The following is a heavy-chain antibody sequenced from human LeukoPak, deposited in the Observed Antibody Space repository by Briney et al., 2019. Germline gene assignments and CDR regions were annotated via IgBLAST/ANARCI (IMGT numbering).Heavy chain of an antibody. CDR2: ISSSGGST. CDR3: ANPFSGGSGSYYTLRRGPFDI. J-gene: IGHJ3*02. Sequence: PGGSLRLSCAASGFTVSSNYMSWVRQAPGKGLEWVSAISSSGGSTYYADSVKGRFTISRDNSKNTLYLQMNSLRAEDTAVYYCANPFSGGSGSYYTLRRGPFDIWGQGTMVTVSS. CDR1: GFTVSSNY. V-gene: IGHV3-23*01. D-gene: IGHD3-10*01.